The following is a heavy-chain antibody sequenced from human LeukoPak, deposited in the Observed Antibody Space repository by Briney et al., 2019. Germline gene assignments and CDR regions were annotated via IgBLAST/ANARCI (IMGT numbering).Heavy chain of an antibody. CDR1: GGSISSYY. D-gene: IGHD5-18*01. V-gene: IGHV4-59*01. Sequence: SETLSLTCTVSGGSISSYYWSWIRQPPGKGLEWIGYIYYSGSTNYNPSLKSRVTISVDTSKNQFSLKLSSVTAADTAVCYCARDRSGYSYGYSYYYGMDVWGQGTTVTVSS. CDR2: IYYSGST. J-gene: IGHJ6*02. CDR3: ARDRSGYSYGYSYYYGMDV.